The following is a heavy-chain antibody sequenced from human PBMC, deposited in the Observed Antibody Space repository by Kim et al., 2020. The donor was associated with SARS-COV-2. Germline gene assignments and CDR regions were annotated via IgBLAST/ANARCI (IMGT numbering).Heavy chain of an antibody. CDR1: GYTLTELS. D-gene: IGHD3-22*01. CDR3: ATDRPYYYDSSGNFDY. Sequence: ASVKVSCKVSGYTLTELSMHWVRQAPGKGREWMGGFDPEDGETIYAQKFQGRVTMTEDTSTDTAYMELSSLRSEDTAVYYCATDRPYYYDSSGNFDYWGQGTLVTVSS. V-gene: IGHV1-24*01. J-gene: IGHJ4*02. CDR2: FDPEDGET.